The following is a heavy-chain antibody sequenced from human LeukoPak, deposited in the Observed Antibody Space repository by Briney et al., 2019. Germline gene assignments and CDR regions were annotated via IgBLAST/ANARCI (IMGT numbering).Heavy chain of an antibody. CDR3: AKGPLRGTAAAIDY. CDR1: GFTFNNYG. J-gene: IGHJ4*01. V-gene: IGHV3-30*18. Sequence: GGSLRLSCAASGFTFNNYGMHWVRQAPGKGLEWVAVISYDGRNKHYPDSVKGRFTISRDISTDTLWLQMDSLRTEDTAGYYCAKGPLRGTAAAIDYWGHGTLVTVSS. CDR2: ISYDGRNK. D-gene: IGHD2-2*01.